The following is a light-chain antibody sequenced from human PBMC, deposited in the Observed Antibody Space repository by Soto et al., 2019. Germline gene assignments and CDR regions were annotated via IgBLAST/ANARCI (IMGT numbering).Light chain of an antibody. V-gene: IGKV3-20*01. Sequence: IVLTQSPGTLALSPGEGATLSCRASQSVGGTCLAWYQQKGGQAPRLLIHGASNRATGIPDRFSGSVSGTDFTLTISRLEPEDFATYYCQQYGGSPPTVGQGTGVEVK. CDR3: QQYGGSPPT. CDR1: QSVGGTC. CDR2: GAS. J-gene: IGKJ1*01.